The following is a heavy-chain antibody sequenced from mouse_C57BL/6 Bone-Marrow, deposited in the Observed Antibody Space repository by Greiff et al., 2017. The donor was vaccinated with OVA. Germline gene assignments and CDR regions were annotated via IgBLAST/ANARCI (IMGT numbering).Heavy chain of an antibody. CDR2: IDPENGDT. CDR1: GFNIKDDY. Sequence: EVQLQQSGAELVRPGASVKLSCTASGFNIKDDYMHWVKQRPEQGLEWIGWIDPENGDTEYASKFPGKATITVDKSSNTAYMQLSSLTSEDTAVYDCSTPIYDCDTLWYFDVWGTGTTVTVSS. CDR3: STPIYDCDTLWYFDV. J-gene: IGHJ1*03. D-gene: IGHD2-4*01. V-gene: IGHV14-4*01.